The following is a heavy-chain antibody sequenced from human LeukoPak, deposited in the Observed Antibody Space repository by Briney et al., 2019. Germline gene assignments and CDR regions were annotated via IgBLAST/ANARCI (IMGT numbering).Heavy chain of an antibody. Sequence: GGSLRLSCAASGFTFSSYAMSWVRQAPGKGLEWVAVISYDGSNKYYADSVKGRFTISRDNSKNTLYLQMNSLRAEDTAVYYCARGGVVVPAATDFDYWGQGTLVTVPS. D-gene: IGHD2-2*01. J-gene: IGHJ4*02. CDR3: ARGGVVVPAATDFDY. CDR1: GFTFSSYA. V-gene: IGHV3-30-3*01. CDR2: ISYDGSNK.